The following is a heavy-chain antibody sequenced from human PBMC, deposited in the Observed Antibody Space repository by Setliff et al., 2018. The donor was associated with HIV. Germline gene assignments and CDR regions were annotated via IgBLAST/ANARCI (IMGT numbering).Heavy chain of an antibody. D-gene: IGHD2-21*02. Sequence: GGSLRLSCAASGFIFKNAWMNWVRQVPGKGLEWVGRIKSIPDGGTVHYAAPVKGRFTISRDDSKSTLYLQMIGLKTEDTAVYYCTTQSPGATVASNYWGQGTLVTVSS. CDR2: IKSIPDGGTV. CDR3: TTQSPGATVASNY. CDR1: GFIFKNAW. J-gene: IGHJ4*02. V-gene: IGHV3-15*01.